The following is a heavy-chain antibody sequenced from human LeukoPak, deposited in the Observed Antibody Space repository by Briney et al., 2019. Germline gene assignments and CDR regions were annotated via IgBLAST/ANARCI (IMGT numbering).Heavy chain of an antibody. D-gene: IGHD3-16*02. J-gene: IGHJ3*02. CDR2: MNPASGNT. CDR1: GYTFTSYD. Sequence: GASVKVSCKASGYTFTSYDINWVRQATGQGLEWMGYMNPASGNTGYAQKFQGRVTMTTDTSISTAYMKLSSLRSEDTAVYYCARVPREIASIWGQGTMVTVSS. CDR3: ARVPREIASI. V-gene: IGHV1-8*01.